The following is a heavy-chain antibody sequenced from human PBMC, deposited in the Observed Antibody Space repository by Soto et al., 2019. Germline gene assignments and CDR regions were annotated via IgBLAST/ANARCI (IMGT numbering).Heavy chain of an antibody. CDR2: IYYSGST. J-gene: IGHJ5*02. D-gene: IGHD3-3*01. CDR1: GGSISSYY. Sequence: SETLSLTCTVSGGSISSYYWSWIRQPPGKGLEWKGYIYYSGSTNYNPSLKSRVTISVDTSKNQFSLKLSSVTAADTAVYYCARGELPYYDFWSGYYGDHWFDPWGQGTLVTVSS. CDR3: ARGELPYYDFWSGYYGDHWFDP. V-gene: IGHV4-59*01.